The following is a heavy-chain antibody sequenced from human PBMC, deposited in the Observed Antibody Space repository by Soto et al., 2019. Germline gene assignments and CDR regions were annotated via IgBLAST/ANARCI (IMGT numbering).Heavy chain of an antibody. Sequence: SETLSLTCTVSGDSITSNSYFWAWIRQPPGKGLECIGSIYYSGTTYYNPSLKSRVTISVDRSKNQFSLKLSSVTAADTAVYYCARRVSVDYFDYWGQGALVTVSS. CDR3: ARRVSVDYFDY. V-gene: IGHV4-39*01. J-gene: IGHJ4*02. CDR1: GDSITSNSYF. CDR2: IYYSGTT.